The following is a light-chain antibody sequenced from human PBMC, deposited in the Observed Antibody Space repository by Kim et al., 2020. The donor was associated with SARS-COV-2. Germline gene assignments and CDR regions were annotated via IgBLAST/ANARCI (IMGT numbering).Light chain of an antibody. Sequence: VAPGQTAYINCSGDKLGDKYPSWYQQKPGQSPVLVIYQHNKRPSGIPERFAGSNSGNTATLTISGTQAMDEADYYCQAWDRSTVVFGGGTKLTVL. CDR1: KLGDKY. CDR3: QAWDRSTVV. CDR2: QHN. J-gene: IGLJ2*01. V-gene: IGLV3-1*01.